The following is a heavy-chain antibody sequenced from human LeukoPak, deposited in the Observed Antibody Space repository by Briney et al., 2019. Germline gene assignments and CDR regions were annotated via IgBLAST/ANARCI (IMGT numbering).Heavy chain of an antibody. V-gene: IGHV5-51*01. D-gene: IGHD2-2*01. Sequence: GESLQISCKGSGYSFTSYWIGWVRPLPGKGLEWMGIIYPGDSDTRYSPSFQGQVTISADKSISTAYLQWSSLEASDTAMYYCARGGSRYCSSTSCPNWFDPWGQGTLVTVSS. CDR3: ARGGSRYCSSTSCPNWFDP. J-gene: IGHJ5*02. CDR2: IYPGDSDT. CDR1: GYSFTSYW.